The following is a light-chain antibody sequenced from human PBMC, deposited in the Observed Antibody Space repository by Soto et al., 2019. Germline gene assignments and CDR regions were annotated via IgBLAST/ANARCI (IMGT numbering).Light chain of an antibody. V-gene: IGLV2-18*02. CDR3: SSYRRGSMVV. CDR1: SSDVGGYNR. J-gene: IGLJ3*02. CDR2: EVT. Sequence: QSVLTQPPSVSGSPGQSVTISCTGSSSDVGGYNRVSWYQQSPGTAPKLMISEVTHRASGAPDRFSGSKSGNTASLTISGLQADDEADYYCSSYRRGSMVVFGGGTKVTVL.